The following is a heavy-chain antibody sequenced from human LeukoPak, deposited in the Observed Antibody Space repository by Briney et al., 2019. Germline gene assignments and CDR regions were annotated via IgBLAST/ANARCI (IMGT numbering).Heavy chain of an antibody. D-gene: IGHD5-18*01. CDR3: ARDTPSYSYGN. V-gene: IGHV3-30*02. J-gene: IGHJ4*02. CDR2: IRYDGSNN. Sequence: GGSLRLSCAVSGFTFSTYGMHWVRQAPGKGLEWVAFIRYDGSNNYYADSVKGRFTIFRDNSKNALYLQMNSLRAEDTAVYYCARDTPSYSYGNWGQGTLVTVSS. CDR1: GFTFSTYG.